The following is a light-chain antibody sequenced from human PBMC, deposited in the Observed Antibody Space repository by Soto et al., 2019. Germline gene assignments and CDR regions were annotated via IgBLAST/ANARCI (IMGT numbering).Light chain of an antibody. V-gene: IGLV1-40*01. CDR1: SSNLGAGYD. J-gene: IGLJ3*02. CDR2: GNR. CDR3: RAADYGLTDSV. Sequence: QSVLTQPPSVSGAPGQRVSISCTGNSSNLGAGYDVHWYQQLPGAAPKLVFFGNRNRPAWVAQRFSGSTSATSASPAITGRQPAEEADYYCRAADYGLTDSVFGGGTKLTVL.